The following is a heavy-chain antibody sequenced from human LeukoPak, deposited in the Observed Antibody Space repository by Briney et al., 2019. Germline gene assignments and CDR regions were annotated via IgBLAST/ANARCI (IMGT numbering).Heavy chain of an antibody. J-gene: IGHJ4*02. CDR3: ARGGYYYDTTGSPGDY. CDR1: GFTLTNYA. V-gene: IGHV3-30-3*01. Sequence: PGTSLRLSCVVSGFTLTNYALHWVRQAPGKGLEWVAVISYAGTNKYYADSVKGRFTISRDISKNTVYLYMDSLRDEDTAVYFCARGGYYYDTTGSPGDYWGQGTLVTVSS. CDR2: ISYAGTNK. D-gene: IGHD3-22*01.